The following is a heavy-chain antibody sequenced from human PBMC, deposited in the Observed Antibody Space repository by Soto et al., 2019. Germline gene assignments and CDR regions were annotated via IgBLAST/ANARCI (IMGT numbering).Heavy chain of an antibody. Sequence: GASVKVSCKASGYTFASYAISWVRQAPGQGLEWMGRIIPILGIANYAQKFQGRVTITADKSTSTAYMELSSLRSEDTAVYYCARGAIISSWYATDYYYGMDVWGQGTTVTVSS. CDR1: GYTFASYA. V-gene: IGHV1-69*04. CDR2: IIPILGIA. J-gene: IGHJ6*02. D-gene: IGHD6-13*01. CDR3: ARGAIISSWYATDYYYGMDV.